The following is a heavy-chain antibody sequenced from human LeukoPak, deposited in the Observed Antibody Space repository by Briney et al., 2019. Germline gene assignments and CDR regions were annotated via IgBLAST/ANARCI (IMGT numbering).Heavy chain of an antibody. V-gene: IGHV3-48*03. CDR1: GVTFSSYE. CDR3: ARVPRGVVDY. CDR2: ISSSGSTI. J-gene: IGHJ4*02. D-gene: IGHD3-10*01. Sequence: GGSLRLSCAASGVTFSSYEMNWVRQAPGKGLEWVSYISSSGSTIYYADSVKGRFTISRDNAKNSLYLQMNSLRAEDTAVYYCARVPRGVVDYWGQGTLVTVSS.